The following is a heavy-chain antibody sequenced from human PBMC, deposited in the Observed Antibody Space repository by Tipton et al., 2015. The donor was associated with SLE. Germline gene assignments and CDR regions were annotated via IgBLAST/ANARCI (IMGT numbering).Heavy chain of an antibody. Sequence: QVQLVQSGPEVKKSGASVKVSCRASGYTFTSYGISWVRQAPGQGLEWMGWISAYNGNTNYAQKLQGRVTMTTDTSTSTAYMELRSLRSDDTAVYYCARSGYCSGGSCPPRTYFDYWGQGTLVTVSS. J-gene: IGHJ4*02. CDR1: GYTFTSYG. CDR3: ARSGYCSGGSCPPRTYFDY. CDR2: ISAYNGNT. V-gene: IGHV1-18*01. D-gene: IGHD2-15*01.